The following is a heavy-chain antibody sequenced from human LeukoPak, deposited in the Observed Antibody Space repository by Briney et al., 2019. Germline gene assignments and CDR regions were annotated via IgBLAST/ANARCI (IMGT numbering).Heavy chain of an antibody. CDR2: ISGSGGST. CDR1: GFTFSSFG. J-gene: IGHJ4*02. V-gene: IGHV3-23*01. D-gene: IGHD3-22*01. Sequence: GGSLRLSCAASGFTFSSFGMHWVRQAPGKGLEWVSDISGSGGSTYYADSVKGRFTISRDNSKNTLYLQLNSLRAEDTAIYYCAKFYDSSAQHYYFEYWGQGTLVTVSS. CDR3: AKFYDSSAQHYYFEY.